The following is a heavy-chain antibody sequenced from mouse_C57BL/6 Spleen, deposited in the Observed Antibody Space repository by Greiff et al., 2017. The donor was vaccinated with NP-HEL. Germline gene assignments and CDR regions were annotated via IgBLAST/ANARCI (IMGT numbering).Heavy chain of an antibody. Sequence: QVQLQQSGAELVRPGTSVKVSCKASGYAFTNYLIEWVKQRPGQGLEWIGVINPGSGGTNYNEKFKGKATLTADKSSSTAYMQLSSLTSEDSAVYFCARWGGNTERGFDYWGQGTTLTVSS. V-gene: IGHV1-54*01. J-gene: IGHJ2*01. D-gene: IGHD1-1*02. CDR1: GYAFTNYL. CDR3: ARWGGNTERGFDY. CDR2: INPGSGGT.